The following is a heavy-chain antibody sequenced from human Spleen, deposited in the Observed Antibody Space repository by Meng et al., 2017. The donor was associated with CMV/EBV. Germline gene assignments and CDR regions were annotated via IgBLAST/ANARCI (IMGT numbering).Heavy chain of an antibody. CDR3: AKDNYYGSGRTYYNWARGGYGMDV. CDR1: GFTFSSYG. D-gene: IGHD3-10*01. J-gene: IGHJ6*02. CDR2: IRYDGSNK. Sequence: GGSLRLSCAASGFTFSSYGMHWVRQAPGKGLEWVAFIRYDGSNKYFADSVMGRFTISRDNSKNTLYLQMNSLRAEDTALYYCAKDNYYGSGRTYYNWARGGYGMDVWGQGTTVTVSS. V-gene: IGHV3-30*02.